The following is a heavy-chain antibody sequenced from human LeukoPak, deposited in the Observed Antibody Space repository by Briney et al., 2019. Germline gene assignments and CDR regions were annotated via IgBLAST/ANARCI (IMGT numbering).Heavy chain of an antibody. Sequence: PGGSLRLSXAASGFTFSSYWMHWVRQAPGKGLVWLSRINSDGSSTSYADSVKGRFTISRDNAKNTLYLQMNSLRAEDTAVYYCARYITVTDAFDIWGQGTMVTVSS. CDR1: GFTFSSYW. CDR3: ARYITVTDAFDI. D-gene: IGHD4-17*01. J-gene: IGHJ3*02. CDR2: INSDGSST. V-gene: IGHV3-74*01.